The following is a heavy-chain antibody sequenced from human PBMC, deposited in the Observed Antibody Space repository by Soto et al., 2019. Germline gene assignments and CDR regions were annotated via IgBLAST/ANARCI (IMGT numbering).Heavy chain of an antibody. CDR3: ATKKGIEGANDWFDP. CDR1: GGSISGSTYY. D-gene: IGHD1-26*01. V-gene: IGHV4-39*01. Sequence: QLQLQESGPGLVKPSETLSLTCTVSGGSISGSTYYWGWSRQPPGKGLEYIGIIYYSGSTYYNPSLKRLVTISLDTSKNQFSLKLSSVTAADTAVYYCATKKGIEGANDWFDPWGQGTLVTVSS. CDR2: IYYSGST. J-gene: IGHJ5*02.